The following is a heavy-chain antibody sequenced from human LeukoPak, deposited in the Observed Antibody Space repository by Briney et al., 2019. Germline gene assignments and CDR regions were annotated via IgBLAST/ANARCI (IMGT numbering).Heavy chain of an antibody. CDR3: ARGEYYYDSSGSHLGAFDI. J-gene: IGHJ3*02. D-gene: IGHD3-22*01. V-gene: IGHV7-4-1*02. CDR1: GYTFTSYA. Sequence: ASVKVSCKTSGYTFTSYAMNWVRQAPGQGLEWMGWINTNTGNPTYAQGFTGRFVFSLDTSVSTAYLQISSLKAEDTAVYYCARGEYYYDSSGSHLGAFDIWGQGTMVTVSS. CDR2: INTNTGNP.